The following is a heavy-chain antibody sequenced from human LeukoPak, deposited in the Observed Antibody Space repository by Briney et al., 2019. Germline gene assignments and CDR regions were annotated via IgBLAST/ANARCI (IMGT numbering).Heavy chain of an antibody. D-gene: IGHD6-19*01. CDR2: IIPILGIA. CDR1: GGTFSSYA. V-gene: IGHV1-69*04. CDR3: ARAPRGAVADLWA. J-gene: IGHJ4*02. Sequence: ASVKVSCKASGGTFSSYAISWVRQAPGQGLEWMGRIIPILGIANYAQKFQGRVTITADKSTSTAYMELSSLRSEDTAVYYCARAPRGAVADLWAWGQGTLVTVSS.